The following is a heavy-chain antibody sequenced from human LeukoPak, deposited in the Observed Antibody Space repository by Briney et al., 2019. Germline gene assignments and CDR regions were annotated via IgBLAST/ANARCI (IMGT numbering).Heavy chain of an antibody. CDR3: ARQSGRTGFPN. CDR1: GFTFSDYY. V-gene: IGHV3-11*03. CDR2: ISGSSSDT. D-gene: IGHD1-1*01. Sequence: GGSLRLSCAASGFTFSDYYMSWIRQAPGKGLEWLSYISGSSSDTNYADSVKGRFTTSRDNAKNSLFLQMNSLRAEDTAVYYCARQSGRTGFPNWGQGTLVTVSS. J-gene: IGHJ4*02.